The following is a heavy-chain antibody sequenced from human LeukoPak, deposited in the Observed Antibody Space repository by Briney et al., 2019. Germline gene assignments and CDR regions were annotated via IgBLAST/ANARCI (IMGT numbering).Heavy chain of an antibody. CDR3: AKDRGSWNDLSGYYFDY. D-gene: IGHD1-1*01. Sequence: GGSLRLSCAASGFTFSSYGMHWVRQAPGKGLEWVAVISYDGSKKYSADSVKGRFSISRDNSKNTLYLQVNSLRAEDTAVYYCAKDRGSWNDLSGYYFDYWGQGNLVTVSP. CDR1: GFTFSSYG. V-gene: IGHV3-30*18. CDR2: ISYDGSKK. J-gene: IGHJ4*02.